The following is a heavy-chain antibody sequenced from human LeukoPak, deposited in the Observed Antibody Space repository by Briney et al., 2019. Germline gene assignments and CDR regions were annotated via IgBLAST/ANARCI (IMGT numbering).Heavy chain of an antibody. Sequence: SETLSLTCTVSGGSISSGGYYWSWIRQHPGKGLEWIGYIYYSGSTYYNPSLKSRVTISVDTSKNQFSLKLSSMTAADTAVYYCARDLGNSYYYDSSGYGDAFDIWGQGTMVTVSS. CDR2: IYYSGST. D-gene: IGHD3-22*01. V-gene: IGHV4-31*03. CDR1: GGSISSGGYY. J-gene: IGHJ3*02. CDR3: ARDLGNSYYYDSSGYGDAFDI.